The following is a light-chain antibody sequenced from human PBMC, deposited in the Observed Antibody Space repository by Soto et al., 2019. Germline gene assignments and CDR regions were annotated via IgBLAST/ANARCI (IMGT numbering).Light chain of an antibody. Sequence: QAVLTRTPSVSGAPGKRVTIFCTGNSSKIGAGYDVHWYQHLPGTAPKLLIYDNTNRPSGVPDRFSGSKSGTSASLAITGLQAEDEADYYCQSYDSSLSSPYVFGTGTKVTVL. J-gene: IGLJ1*01. CDR1: SSKIGAGYD. V-gene: IGLV1-40*01. CDR3: QSYDSSLSSPYV. CDR2: DNT.